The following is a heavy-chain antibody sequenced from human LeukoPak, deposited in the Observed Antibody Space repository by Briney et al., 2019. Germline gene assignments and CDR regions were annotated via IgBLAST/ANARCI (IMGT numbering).Heavy chain of an antibody. Sequence: PGGSLRLSCAASGFSFSSYAMHWVRQAPGKGLEWVAVTSYEGSNKYYADSVKGRFTISRDNSKNTLYLQMNSLRAEDTAVYYCARDPNWGWGYFDYWGQGTLVTVSS. CDR3: ARDPNWGWGYFDY. CDR1: GFSFSSYA. CDR2: TSYEGSNK. J-gene: IGHJ4*02. V-gene: IGHV3-30-3*01. D-gene: IGHD7-27*01.